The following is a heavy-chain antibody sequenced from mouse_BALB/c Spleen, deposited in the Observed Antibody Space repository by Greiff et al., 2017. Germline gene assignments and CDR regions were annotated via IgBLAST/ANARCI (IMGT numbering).Heavy chain of an antibody. V-gene: IGHV5-15*02. CDR2: ISNLAYSI. CDR1: GFTFSDYG. CDR3: ARVGAGGYNIYY. D-gene: IGHD1-1*02. Sequence: EVQLVESGGGLVQPGGSRKLSCAASGFTFSDYGMAWVRQAPGKGPEWVAFISNLAYSIYYADTVTGRFTISKENAKNTLYLEMSSLRAEDTAMYYCARVGAGGYNIYYWGQGTLVTVSA. J-gene: IGHJ3*01.